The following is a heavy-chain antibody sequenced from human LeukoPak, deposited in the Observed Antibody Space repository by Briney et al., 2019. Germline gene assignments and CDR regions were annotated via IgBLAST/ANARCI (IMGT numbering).Heavy chain of an antibody. V-gene: IGHV4-39*02. J-gene: IGHJ3*02. CDR3: AREGDYDSSRAFDI. CDR1: GGSISSSSYY. CDR2: IYYSGST. Sequence: SETLSLTCTVSGGSISSSSYYWGWIRQPPGKGLEWMGSIYYSGSTYYNPSLKSRVTISVDTSKNQFSLKLSSATAADTAVYYCAREGDYDSSRAFDIWGQGTMVTVSS. D-gene: IGHD3-22*01.